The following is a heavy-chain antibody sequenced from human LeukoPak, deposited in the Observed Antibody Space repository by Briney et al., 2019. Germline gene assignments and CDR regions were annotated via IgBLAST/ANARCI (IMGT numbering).Heavy chain of an antibody. J-gene: IGHJ4*02. Sequence: SETLSLTCTVSGGSISSYYWSWIRQPPGKGLEWIGYIYYSGSTNYNPSLKSRVTISVDTSKNQFSLKLSSVTAADTAVYYCARYNSSWRAVDYWGQGTLVTVSS. CDR2: IYYSGST. CDR3: ARYNSSWRAVDY. CDR1: GGSISSYY. V-gene: IGHV4-59*01. D-gene: IGHD6-13*01.